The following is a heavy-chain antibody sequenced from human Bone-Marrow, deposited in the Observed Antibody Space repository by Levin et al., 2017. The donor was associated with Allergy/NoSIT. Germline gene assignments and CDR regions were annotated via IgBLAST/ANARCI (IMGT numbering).Heavy chain of an antibody. D-gene: IGHD6-13*01. CDR3: ARGAAAGTLRPILYWYFDL. CDR1: GGTFSSYA. CDR2: IIPIFGTA. J-gene: IGHJ2*01. V-gene: IGHV1-69*06. Sequence: SVKVSCKASGGTFSSYAISWVRQAPGQGLEWIGGIIPIFGTANYAQKFQGRVTITADKSTSTAYMELSSLRSEDTAVYYCARGAAAGTLRPILYWYFDLWGRGTLVTVSS.